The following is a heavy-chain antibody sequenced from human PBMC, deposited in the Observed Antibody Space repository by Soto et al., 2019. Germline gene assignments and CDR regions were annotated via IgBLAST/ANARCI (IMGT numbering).Heavy chain of an antibody. J-gene: IGHJ5*02. V-gene: IGHV3-48*02. CDR1: GFTFSSYS. Sequence: LRLSCAASGFTFSSYSMNWVRQAPGKGLEWVSYISSSSSTIYYADSVKGRFTISRDNAKNSLYLQMNSLRDEDTAVYYCARDKFEQQLVFNWFDPWGQGTLVTVSS. CDR3: ARDKFEQQLVFNWFDP. D-gene: IGHD6-13*01. CDR2: ISSSSSTI.